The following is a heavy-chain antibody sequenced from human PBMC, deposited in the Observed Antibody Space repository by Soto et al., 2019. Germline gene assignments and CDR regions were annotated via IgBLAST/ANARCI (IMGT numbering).Heavy chain of an antibody. J-gene: IGHJ6*02. CDR1: GYTFTGYY. Sequence: ASVKVSCKGSGYTFTGYYMHWVRQAPGQGLEWMGWINPNSGGTNYAQKFQGRVTMTRDTSISTAYMELSRLRSDDTAVYYCARDRELYYGMDVWGQGTTVTVSS. CDR3: ARDRELYYGMDV. D-gene: IGHD1-7*01. V-gene: IGHV1-2*02. CDR2: INPNSGGT.